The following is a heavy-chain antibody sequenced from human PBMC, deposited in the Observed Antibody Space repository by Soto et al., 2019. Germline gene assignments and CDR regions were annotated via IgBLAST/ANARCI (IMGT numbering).Heavy chain of an antibody. D-gene: IGHD3-10*01. CDR2: ISHSGST. V-gene: IGHV4-34*01. J-gene: IGHJ6*02. Sequence: SETLSLTCVVYGGSLSYFYWGWIRQPPGQGLECIGEISHSGSTNYNPSLKSRVTISIDTSKNQFSLKLSSVTAADTAMYYCARGLRASYGVRLSYYYYGMDVWGQGTTVTVSS. CDR3: ARGLRASYGVRLSYYYYGMDV. CDR1: GGSLSYFY.